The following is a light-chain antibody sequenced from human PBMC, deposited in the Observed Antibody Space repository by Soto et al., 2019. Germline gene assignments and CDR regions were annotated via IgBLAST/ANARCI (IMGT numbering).Light chain of an antibody. J-gene: IGLJ1*01. CDR1: SSDVGGYNY. CDR2: DVS. Sequence: QSALTQPRSASGSPGQSITISCTGTSSDVGGYNYVSWYQQHPAKAPKLIIFDVSKRPSGVPNRFSGSKSGNTGSLTISGLRAEDEADYYCCSYVGRNTYVFGTGTKLTVL. CDR3: CSYVGRNTYV. V-gene: IGLV2-11*01.